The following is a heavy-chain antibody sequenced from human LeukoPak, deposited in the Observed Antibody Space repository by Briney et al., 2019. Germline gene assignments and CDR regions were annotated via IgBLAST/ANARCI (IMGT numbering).Heavy chain of an antibody. J-gene: IGHJ5*02. CDR2: INWNGGST. D-gene: IGHD2-2*01. CDR3: ARVDRHCSSTSCYVWNWFDP. V-gene: IGHV3-20*01. CDR1: GFTFDDYG. Sequence: GGSLRLSCAASGFTFDDYGMSWVRQAPGKGVEWVSGINWNGGSTVYADSVKGRFTISRDNAKNSLYLQMNSLRAEDTALYHCARVDRHCSSTSCYVWNWFDPWGQGTLVTVSS.